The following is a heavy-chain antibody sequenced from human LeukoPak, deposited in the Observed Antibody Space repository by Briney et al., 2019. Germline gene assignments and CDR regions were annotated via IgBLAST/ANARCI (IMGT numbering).Heavy chain of an antibody. CDR1: GVIISSYA. CDR3: AREEAVTTIATHYYYGMDV. J-gene: IGHJ6*02. Sequence: GGSLRLSCAASGVIISSYAMSWVRQAPGKGLEWVSYISSSGSTIYYADSVKGRFTISRDNAKNSLYLQMNSLRAEDTAVYYCAREEAVTTIATHYYYGMDVWGQGTTVTVSS. D-gene: IGHD4-11*01. CDR2: ISSSGSTI. V-gene: IGHV3-48*03.